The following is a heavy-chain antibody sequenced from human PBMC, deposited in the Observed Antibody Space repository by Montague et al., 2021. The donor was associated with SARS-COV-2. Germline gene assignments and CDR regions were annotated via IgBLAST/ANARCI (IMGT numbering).Heavy chain of an antibody. CDR1: GTSFSGYS. D-gene: IGHD2-15*01. Sequence: SETLSLTCAVHGTSFSGYSWNWIRQPPGKGLEWIGEINHGGSTKYSPSLKSRLTISADTSKNQFSLKLTSVAAADTAVYYCARLRDGVVPSPILGVGPYYSYYQMDVWGRGATVTVSS. V-gene: IGHV4-34*01. CDR3: ARLRDGVVPSPILGVGPYYSYYQMDV. J-gene: IGHJ6*03. CDR2: INHGGST.